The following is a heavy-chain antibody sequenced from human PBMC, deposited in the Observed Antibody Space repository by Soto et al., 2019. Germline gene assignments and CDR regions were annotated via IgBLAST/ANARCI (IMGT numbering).Heavy chain of an antibody. D-gene: IGHD2-15*01. CDR3: AKRGFCSGGTCYSFHFDW. V-gene: IGHV3-30*18. CDR1: GFTFSSHG. CDR2: ITSDASKT. J-gene: IGHJ4*02. Sequence: GESLKISCAASGFTFSSHGMHWVRQPPGKGLEWVALITSDASKTFYADSVKGRVAIFRDNSKNTLYLQMDSLRVEDTAVYYCAKRGFCSGGTCYSFHFDWWGQGTLVTVSS.